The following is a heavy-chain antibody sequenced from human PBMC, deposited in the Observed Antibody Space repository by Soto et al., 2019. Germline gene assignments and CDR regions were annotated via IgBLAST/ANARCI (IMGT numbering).Heavy chain of an antibody. CDR3: ARGKYQLLWGYDY. V-gene: IGHV4-34*01. Sequence: QVQLQQWGAGLLKPSETLSLTCAVYGGSFSGYYWSWIRQPPGKGLEWIGEINHSGSTNYNPSLKSRVTISVDTSKNQFSLKLSSVTAADTAVCYCARGKYQLLWGYDYWGQGTLVTVSS. CDR1: GGSFSGYY. D-gene: IGHD2-2*01. J-gene: IGHJ4*02. CDR2: INHSGST.